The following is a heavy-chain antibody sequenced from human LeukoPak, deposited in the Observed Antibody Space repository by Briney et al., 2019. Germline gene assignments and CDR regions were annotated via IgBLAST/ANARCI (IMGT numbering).Heavy chain of an antibody. CDR2: ISNSGSKI. Sequence: GGSLRLSCAASGFTFSDYYMNWIRQAPGKGLEWVSYISNSGSKIFYADSVKGRFTISRDNAKNSLYLQMNSLRAEDTAVNYCARGFDYWGQGTLVTVS. V-gene: IGHV3-11*01. CDR1: GFTFSDYY. J-gene: IGHJ4*02. CDR3: ARGFDY.